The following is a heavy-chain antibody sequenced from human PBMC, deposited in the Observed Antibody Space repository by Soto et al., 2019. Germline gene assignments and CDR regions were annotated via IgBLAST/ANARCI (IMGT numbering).Heavy chain of an antibody. J-gene: IGHJ5*02. CDR1: GFTFSSYA. Sequence: LGGSLRLSCAASGFTFSSYAMSWVRQAPGKGLEWVSAISGSGGSTYYADSVKGRFTISRDNSKNTLYLQMNSLRAEDTAVYYCAKDPYSIGNNWFDPWGQGTLVTAPQ. V-gene: IGHV3-23*01. D-gene: IGHD6-13*01. CDR2: ISGSGGST. CDR3: AKDPYSIGNNWFDP.